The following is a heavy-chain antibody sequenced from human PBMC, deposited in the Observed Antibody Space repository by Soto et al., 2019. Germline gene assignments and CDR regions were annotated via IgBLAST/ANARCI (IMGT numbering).Heavy chain of an antibody. D-gene: IGHD3-22*01. CDR1: GFTFSSYG. V-gene: IGHV3-30*18. Sequence: VPLVESGGGVVQPGRSLRLSCAASGFTFSSYGMHWVRQAPGKGLEWVAVISYDGSNKYYADSVKGRFTISRDNSKITLYLQMNSLRAEDRAVYYCAKTYYYDSSGYSFDYWGQGTLVTVSS. CDR3: AKTYYYDSSGYSFDY. J-gene: IGHJ4*02. CDR2: ISYDGSNK.